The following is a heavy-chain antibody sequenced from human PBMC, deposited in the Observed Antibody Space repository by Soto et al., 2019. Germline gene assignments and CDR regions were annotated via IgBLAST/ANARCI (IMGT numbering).Heavy chain of an antibody. CDR3: VRGGASGFLFDY. J-gene: IGHJ4*02. CDR1: GYTFTKYY. D-gene: IGHD6-19*01. Sequence: QVQLVQSGAEVKKPGASVKVSCKASGYTFTKYYLHWVRQAPGQGLEWMGVISPSGGSTTYAQKFQGRVTMTRDTATSTVYMELSSLRSDDTAVYWCVRGGASGFLFDYWGQGTLVTVSS. V-gene: IGHV1-46*01. CDR2: ISPSGGST.